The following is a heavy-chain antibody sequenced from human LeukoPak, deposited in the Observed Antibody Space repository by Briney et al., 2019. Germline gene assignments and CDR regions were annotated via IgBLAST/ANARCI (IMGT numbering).Heavy chain of an antibody. D-gene: IGHD2-15*01. J-gene: IGHJ4*02. CDR3: TTVRGGCSSSSCYFEN. V-gene: IGHV4-4*02. CDR2: ISNSGTT. CDR1: GDSISSNYW. Sequence: SENLSFTCAVSGDSISSNYWWTWVRQSPGKGLQWVGAISNSGTTKYNPALSSPVIISLDKSKNHFSLNLRSVTVADRAVYYCTTVRGGCSSSSCYFENWGQGALVTVS.